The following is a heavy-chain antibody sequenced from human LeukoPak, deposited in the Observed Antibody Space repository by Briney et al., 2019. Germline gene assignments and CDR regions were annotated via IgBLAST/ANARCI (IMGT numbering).Heavy chain of an antibody. CDR1: GYTFNSYG. J-gene: IGHJ3*02. CDR3: ARDKERWLHLLDVFAI. V-gene: IGHV1-18*01. Sequence: ASVKVSCKASGYTFNSYGISWVRQAPGQGLEWMGWISAYSGNTNYAQKFQGRITMTTDTSTSTAYMDLRSLRSDDTAVYYCARDKERWLHLLDVFAIWGQGTMVTVSS. CDR2: ISAYSGNT. D-gene: IGHD5-24*01.